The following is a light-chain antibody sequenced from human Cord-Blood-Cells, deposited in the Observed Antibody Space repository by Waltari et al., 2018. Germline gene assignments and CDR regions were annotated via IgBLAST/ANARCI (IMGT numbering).Light chain of an antibody. Sequence: DIQMTQSPSSLSASVGDRVTITCRACQSISSYLNWYQQKPGKAPKLLIYAESSLQSGVQSRFSGSGSGTDFTLTISRLQPEDFATYYCQQSYSTPYTFGQGSKLEIK. V-gene: IGKV1-39*01. J-gene: IGKJ2*01. CDR2: AES. CDR3: QQSYSTPYT. CDR1: QSISSY.